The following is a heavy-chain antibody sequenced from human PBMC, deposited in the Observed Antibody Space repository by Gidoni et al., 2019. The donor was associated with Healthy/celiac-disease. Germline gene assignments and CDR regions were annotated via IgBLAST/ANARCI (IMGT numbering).Heavy chain of an antibody. Sequence: EVQLVESGGGLVQPGGSLRLSCEASGFTVSSNYMSWVRQAPGKGLEWGSVMYSGGSTYYADSVKGRFTISRDNSKNTLYLQMNSLRAEDTAVYYCARGRSDYYYYYYMDVWGKGTTVTVSS. V-gene: IGHV3-66*01. CDR1: GFTVSSNY. CDR2: MYSGGST. CDR3: ARGRSDYYYYYYMDV. J-gene: IGHJ6*03.